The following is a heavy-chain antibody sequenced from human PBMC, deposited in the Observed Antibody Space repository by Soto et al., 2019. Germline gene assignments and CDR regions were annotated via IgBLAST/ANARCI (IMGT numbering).Heavy chain of an antibody. V-gene: IGHV4-34*10. CDR1: GSLPVGSLSTYF. CDR2: VNHSGSP. D-gene: IGHD1-26*01. CDR3: ERITWGRDHYYGMDV. Sequence: ETLPLTCGVSGSLPVGSLSTYFWTWIRQTPGKGLEWIGEVNHSGSPNYSPSLKSRVTMTRDTSLGAAYMELTSLRPDDTALYYCERITWGRDHYYGMDVWGQGTTVTVSS. J-gene: IGHJ6*02.